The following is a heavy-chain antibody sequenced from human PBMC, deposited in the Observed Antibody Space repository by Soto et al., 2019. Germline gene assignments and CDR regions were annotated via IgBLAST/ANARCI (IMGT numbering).Heavy chain of an antibody. CDR1: LSSYA. CDR3: ARLTEAERH. J-gene: IGHJ4*02. V-gene: IGHV3-23*01. D-gene: IGHD1-1*01. CDR2: ISVSGGST. Sequence: PGGSLRLSCAVSLSSYAMTWVRRAPGKGLEWVAGISVSGGSTNYAVSVKGRFTISRDNDKNTVYLQMNSLRAEDTAVYYCARLTEAERHWGQGALVTVSS.